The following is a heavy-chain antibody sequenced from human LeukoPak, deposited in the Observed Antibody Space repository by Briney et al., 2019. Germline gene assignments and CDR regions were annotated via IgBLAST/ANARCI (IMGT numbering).Heavy chain of an antibody. J-gene: IGHJ4*02. Sequence: PSETLSLTCAVSGGSISSGSYSWSWIRQPPGKGLEWIGYIYHSGSTYYNPSLKSRVTISVDRSKNQFSLKLSSVTAADTAVYYCARSTVTRKGGSFDYWGQGTLVTVSS. D-gene: IGHD4-17*01. CDR3: ARSTVTRKGGSFDY. V-gene: IGHV4-30-2*01. CDR1: GGSISSGSYS. CDR2: IYHSGST.